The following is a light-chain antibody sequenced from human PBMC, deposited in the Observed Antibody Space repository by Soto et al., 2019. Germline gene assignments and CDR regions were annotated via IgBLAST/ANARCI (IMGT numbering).Light chain of an antibody. CDR1: QTISSW. Sequence: DMPINQGASSMCKTIGDRVTITCRASQTISSWLAWYKQKPGKALKLLIYKASTLKSWVPSRFRGGGSGTEFTLTISSLKPEDCVTYYCPHYNSYSEAFGQVTKVDI. V-gene: IGKV1-5*03. CDR2: KAS. J-gene: IGKJ1*01. CDR3: PHYNSYSEA.